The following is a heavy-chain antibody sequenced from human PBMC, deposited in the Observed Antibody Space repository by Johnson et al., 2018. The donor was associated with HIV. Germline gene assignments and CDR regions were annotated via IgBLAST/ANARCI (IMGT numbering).Heavy chain of an antibody. V-gene: IGHV3-11*04. CDR1: GFTFSDYY. J-gene: IGHJ3*02. CDR2: ISSSGTTI. Sequence: VKPGGSLRLSCVASGFTFSDYYMGWIRQAPGKGLEWVSYISSSGTTIYSADSVQGRFTTSRDNAKKSLSLQMNSLRAEDTAVYYCAKDKDAFDIWGQGTMVTVSS. CDR3: AKDKDAFDI.